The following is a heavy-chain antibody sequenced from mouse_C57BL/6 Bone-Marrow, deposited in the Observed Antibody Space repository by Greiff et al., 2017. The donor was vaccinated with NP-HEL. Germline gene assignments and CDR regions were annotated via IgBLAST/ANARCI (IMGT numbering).Heavy chain of an antibody. CDR2: IYPGDGDT. D-gene: IGHD1-1*01. V-gene: IGHV1-80*01. Sequence: QVQLKESGAELVKPGASVKISCKASGYAFSSYWMNWVKQRPGKGLEWIGQIYPGDGDTNYNGKFKGKATLTADKSSSTAYMQLSSLTSEDSAVYFCARWYGSSDVGYWGQGTTLTVSS. J-gene: IGHJ2*01. CDR1: GYAFSSYW. CDR3: ARWYGSSDVGY.